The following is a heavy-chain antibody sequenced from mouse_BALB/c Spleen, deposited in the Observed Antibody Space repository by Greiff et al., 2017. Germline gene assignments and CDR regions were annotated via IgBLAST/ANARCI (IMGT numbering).Heavy chain of an antibody. CDR1: GYSITSDYA. CDR3: ARANWDWYFDV. J-gene: IGHJ1*01. D-gene: IGHD4-1*01. Sequence: EVQLKESGPGLVKPSQSLSLTCTVTGYSITSDYAWNWIRQFPGNKLEWMGYISYSGSTSYNPSLKSRISITRDTSKNQFFLQLNSVTTEDTATYYCARANWDWYFDVWGAGTTVTVSS. CDR2: ISYSGST. V-gene: IGHV3-2*02.